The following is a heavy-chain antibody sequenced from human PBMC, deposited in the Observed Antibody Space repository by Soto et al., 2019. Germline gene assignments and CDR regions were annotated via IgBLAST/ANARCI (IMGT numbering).Heavy chain of an antibody. D-gene: IGHD2-2*01. CDR3: AVGYCSSTSCYAPRLYYYGMDV. CDR2: IIPIFGTA. CDR1: GGTFSSYA. Sequence: SVKVSCKASGGTFSSYAISWVRQAPGQGLEWMGGIIPIFGTANYAQKFQGRVTITADESTSTAYMELSSLRSEDTAVYYCAVGYCSSTSCYAPRLYYYGMDVWGQGTTVTVSS. V-gene: IGHV1-69*13. J-gene: IGHJ6*02.